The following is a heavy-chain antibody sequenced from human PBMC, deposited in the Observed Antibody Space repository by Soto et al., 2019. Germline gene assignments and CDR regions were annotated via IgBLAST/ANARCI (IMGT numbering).Heavy chain of an antibody. D-gene: IGHD6-25*01. CDR2: ISCSGGST. CDR3: ANGYLYNWFDP. Sequence: GGSLRLSCAASRFTFSSFWIHWVRQAPGKGLEWVSVISCSGGSTYYADSVTGRFTISRDNPKNTLYLQMNSLRAEDTAVYYCANGYLYNWFDPWGQGTLVTVSS. CDR1: RFTFSSFW. J-gene: IGHJ5*02. V-gene: IGHV3-23*01.